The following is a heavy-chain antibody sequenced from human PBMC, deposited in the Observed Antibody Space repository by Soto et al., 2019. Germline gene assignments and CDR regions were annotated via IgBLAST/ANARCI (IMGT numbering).Heavy chain of an antibody. CDR3: ATGGLFSS. D-gene: IGHD3-3*01. Sequence: QVQLQQWGAGLLKPSETLSLTCDISGEYFSANYWSWIRQTPGKGLEWLGEINHAGTTDYNPSVEDRIIISAYASKNQFSLKLTSVTAMDTAVYYCATGGLFSSWGQGTLVTVSS. CDR2: INHAGTT. CDR1: GEYFSANY. J-gene: IGHJ5*02. V-gene: IGHV4-34*01.